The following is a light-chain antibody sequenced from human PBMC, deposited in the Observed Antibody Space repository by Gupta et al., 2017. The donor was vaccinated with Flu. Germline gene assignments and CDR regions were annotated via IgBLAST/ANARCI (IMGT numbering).Light chain of an antibody. CDR3: AAWDDSLNGPV. Sequence: QFVPTHPPLTFQTPGQSVSSSCSRSSSNIGSNTVNWYQQLPGTAPKLLIYSNNQRPSGVPDRFSGSKSGTSASLAISGLQSEDEADYYCAAWDDSLNGPVFGGGTKLTVL. J-gene: IGLJ3*02. CDR2: SNN. V-gene: IGLV1-44*01. CDR1: SSNIGSNT.